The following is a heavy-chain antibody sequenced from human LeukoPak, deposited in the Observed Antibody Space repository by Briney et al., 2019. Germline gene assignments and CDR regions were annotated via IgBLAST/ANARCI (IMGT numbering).Heavy chain of an antibody. CDR1: GDSISSGYY. V-gene: IGHV4-38-2*02. CDR2: IYHSGST. J-gene: IGHJ4*02. CDR3: ARHGRDGYPHYFDY. D-gene: IGHD5-24*01. Sequence: PSETLSLTCTVSGDSISSGYYWGWIRQPPGKGLEWIGSIYHSGSTYDNPSLKSRVTISVDTSKNEFSLKLSSVTAADTAVYYCARHGRDGYPHYFDYWGQGTLVTVSS.